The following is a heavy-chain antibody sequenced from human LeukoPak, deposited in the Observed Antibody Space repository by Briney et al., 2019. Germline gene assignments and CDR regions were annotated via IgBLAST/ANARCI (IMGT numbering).Heavy chain of an antibody. J-gene: IGHJ4*02. Sequence: GGSLRLSCAASGFTFSSYWMHWVRQAPGKGLVWVSRINSDGSSTSYADSVKGRFTISRDNAKNTLSLQMNSLRAEDTAVYYCARVDDYIWGSYRTDYWGQGTLVSVSS. CDR1: GFTFSSYW. CDR3: ARVDDYIWGSYRTDY. V-gene: IGHV3-74*01. D-gene: IGHD3-16*02. CDR2: INSDGSST.